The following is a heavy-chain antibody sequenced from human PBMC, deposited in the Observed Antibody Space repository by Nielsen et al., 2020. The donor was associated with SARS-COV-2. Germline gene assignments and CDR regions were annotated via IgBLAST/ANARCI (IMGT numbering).Heavy chain of an antibody. J-gene: IGHJ4*02. CDR3: ATFRRYFDWPHLDY. CDR2: INPSGGST. D-gene: IGHD3-9*01. CDR1: GYTFTSYY. Sequence: ASVKVSCKASGYTFTSYYMHWVRQAPGQGLEWMGIINPSGGSTSYAQKFQGRVTMTEDTSTDTAYMELSSLRSEDTAVYYCATFRRYFDWPHLDYWGQGTLVTVSS. V-gene: IGHV1-46*01.